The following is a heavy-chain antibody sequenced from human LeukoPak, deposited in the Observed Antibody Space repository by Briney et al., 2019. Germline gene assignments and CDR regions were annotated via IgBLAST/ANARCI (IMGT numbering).Heavy chain of an antibody. V-gene: IGHV3-23*01. CDR2: ISGSGGGT. CDR1: GFTFSSYA. Sequence: GGSLRLSCAASGFTFSSYAMSWVRQAPGKGLEWVSAISGSGGGTYYADSVKGRFTISRDNSKNTLYLQMNSLRAEDTAVYYCAKERSAVAGMGAWFDPWGQGTLVTVSS. CDR3: AKERSAVAGMGAWFDP. D-gene: IGHD6-19*01. J-gene: IGHJ5*02.